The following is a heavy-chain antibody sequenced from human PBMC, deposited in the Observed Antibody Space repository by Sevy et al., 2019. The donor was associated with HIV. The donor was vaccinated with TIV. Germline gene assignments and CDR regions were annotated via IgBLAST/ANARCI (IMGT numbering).Heavy chain of an antibody. CDR2: IYWDDDK. Sequence: SGPTLVNPTQTLTLTCTFSGFSLSTSGVGVGWIRQPPGKALEWLALIYWDDDKRYSPSLKSRLTITKDTSKNQVVITMTNMDPVDTATYYCTHSLLVPAARGDWFDPWGQGTLVTVSS. D-gene: IGHD2-2*01. CDR1: GFSLSTSGVG. CDR3: THSLLVPAARGDWFDP. V-gene: IGHV2-5*02. J-gene: IGHJ5*02.